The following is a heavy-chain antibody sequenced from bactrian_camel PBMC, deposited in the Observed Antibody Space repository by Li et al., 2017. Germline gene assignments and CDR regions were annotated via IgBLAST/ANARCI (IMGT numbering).Heavy chain of an antibody. CDR1: GNTNRVTN. J-gene: IGHJ4*01. Sequence: QVQLVESGGGSVQAGGSLRLSCVASGNTNRVTNLGWFRGYPGQRRFGVARIDNNGITRYVDSVKGRFTISKDKAENTLHLQMNSLIPEDTAMYYCGVDTGAPPEDLDSWVQWIDSWGQGTQVTVS. CDR3: GVDTGAPPEDLDSWVQWIDS. CDR2: IDNNGIT. V-gene: IGHV3S53*01. D-gene: IGHD6*01.